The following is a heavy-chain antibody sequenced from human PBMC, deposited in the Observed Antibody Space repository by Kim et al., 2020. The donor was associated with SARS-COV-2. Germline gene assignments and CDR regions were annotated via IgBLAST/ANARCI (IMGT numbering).Heavy chain of an antibody. CDR3: ARADSSGYYVYFDY. CDR1: GYTFTSYS. CDR2: INTKTGNP. V-gene: IGHV7-4-1*02. Sequence: ASVKVSCKASGYTFTSYSFNWVRQAPGQGLEWMGWINTKTGNPTYAQGFTGRFVFSLDTSVSTAYLQISSLKAEDTAMYYCARADSSGYYVYFDYWGQGTTVTVSS. D-gene: IGHD3-22*01. J-gene: IGHJ4*02.